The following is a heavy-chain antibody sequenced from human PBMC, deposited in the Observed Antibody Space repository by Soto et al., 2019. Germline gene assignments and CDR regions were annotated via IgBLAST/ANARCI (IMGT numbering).Heavy chain of an antibody. CDR3: AREDVSRGWQFDY. Sequence: QVQLQESGPGLVKPSETLSLTCTVSGGSVSSGSYYWSWIRQPPGKGLEWIGYIYYSGSTNYNPSLESRVTTSVDTSTHQVSLTRSSVTAADTAVYYCAREDVSRGWQFDYWGQGTLVTVSS. CDR2: IYYSGST. D-gene: IGHD6-19*01. J-gene: IGHJ4*02. CDR1: GGSVSSGSYY. V-gene: IGHV4-61*01.